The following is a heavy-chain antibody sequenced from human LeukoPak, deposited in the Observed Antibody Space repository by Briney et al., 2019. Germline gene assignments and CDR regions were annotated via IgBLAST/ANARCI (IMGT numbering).Heavy chain of an antibody. J-gene: IGHJ3*02. V-gene: IGHV1-2*02. CDR3: ARDLTSYYYDSSGYWRGAFDI. Sequence: ASVKVSCKASGYTFTGYYMHWVRQAPGQGLEWMGWINPNSGGTNYAQKFQGRVTMTRDTSISTAYMELSRLRSDDTAVYYCARDLTSYYYDSSGYWRGAFDIWGQGTMVTVSS. CDR2: INPNSGGT. CDR1: GYTFTGYY. D-gene: IGHD3-22*01.